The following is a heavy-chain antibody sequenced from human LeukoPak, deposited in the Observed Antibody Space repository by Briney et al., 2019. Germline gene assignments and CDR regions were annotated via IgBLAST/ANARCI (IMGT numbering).Heavy chain of an antibody. J-gene: IGHJ4*02. V-gene: IGHV3-9*01. D-gene: IGHD5-18*01. Sequence: GGSLRLSCAASGFTFDDYAMHWVRQAPGKGLEWVSGISWNSGSIGYADSVKGRFTISRDNAKNFLYLQMNSLRAEDTALYYCAKDLQRIQLWLQGGAGFDYWGQGTLVTVSS. CDR1: GFTFDDYA. CDR2: ISWNSGSI. CDR3: AKDLQRIQLWLQGGAGFDY.